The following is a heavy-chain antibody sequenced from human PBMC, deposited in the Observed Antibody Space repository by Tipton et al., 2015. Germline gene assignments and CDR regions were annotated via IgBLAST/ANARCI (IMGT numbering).Heavy chain of an antibody. CDR1: GGSINSTNYC. J-gene: IGHJ4*02. Sequence: GLVKPSETVSLTCTVSGGSINSTNYCWGWTRQPPGKGLEWIGSMYDTGDSYYNPSLKGRVTIALDTSKNEISLKLTSVTAADTAVYYCARVADGGWASYYLPFDSWGQGTLVTVSS. CDR2: MYDTGDS. D-gene: IGHD3-10*01. V-gene: IGHV4-39*07. CDR3: ARVADGGWASYYLPFDS.